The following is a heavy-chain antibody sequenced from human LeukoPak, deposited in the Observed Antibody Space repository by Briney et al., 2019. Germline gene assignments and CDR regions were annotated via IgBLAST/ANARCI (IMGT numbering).Heavy chain of an antibody. V-gene: IGHV4-39*01. J-gene: IGHJ4*02. D-gene: IGHD3-22*01. CDR1: GGSISSSSYY. Sequence: SETLSLTCTVSGGSISSSSYYWGWIRQPPGKGLEWIGSIYYSGSTHYNPSLKSRVTISVDTSKNQFSLKLSSVTAADTAVYYCVRVVRRRYYFDYWGQGTLVTVSS. CDR2: IYYSGST. CDR3: VRVVRRRYYFDY.